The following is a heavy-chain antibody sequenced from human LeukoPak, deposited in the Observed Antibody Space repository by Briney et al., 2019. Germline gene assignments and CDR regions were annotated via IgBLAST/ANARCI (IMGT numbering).Heavy chain of an antibody. J-gene: IGHJ5*02. D-gene: IGHD6-13*01. Sequence: GGSLRLSCAASGFTFSSYNMNWVRQAPGKGLEWVSAISGSGGSTYYADSVKGRFTISRDNSKYTLYLQMNSLRSDDTAVYYCARSAPVSSSWPPTYNWFDPWGQGTLVTVSS. CDR3: ARSAPVSSSWPPTYNWFDP. CDR2: ISGSGGST. CDR1: GFTFSSYN. V-gene: IGHV3-23*01.